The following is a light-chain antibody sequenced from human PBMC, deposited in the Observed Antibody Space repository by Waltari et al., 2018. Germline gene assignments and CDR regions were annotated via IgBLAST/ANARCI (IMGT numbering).Light chain of an antibody. J-gene: IGLJ3*02. V-gene: IGLV6-57*02. CDR1: GGRIASHL. CDR2: ENN. Sequence: TQPHSVSGSPGETAIISCTGSGGRIASHLVPWYQPRPGRAPAAVIYENNQRPSGVPDRFSGSIDGSSNSASLTISGLQSEDEADYYCQSYDHAFPVVFGGGTKLTVL. CDR3: QSYDHAFPVV.